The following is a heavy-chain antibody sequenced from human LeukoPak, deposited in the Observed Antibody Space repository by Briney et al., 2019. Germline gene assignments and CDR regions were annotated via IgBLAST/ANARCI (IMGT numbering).Heavy chain of an antibody. Sequence: SETLSLTCAVYGGSFSGYYWSWIRQPPGKGLEWIGEINHSGSTNYNPSLKSRVTISVDTSKNQFSLKLSSVTAADTAVYYCARSYSNPPYYYYYYMDVWGKGTTVTVSS. CDR2: INHSGST. CDR3: ARSYSNPPYYYYYYMDV. J-gene: IGHJ6*03. D-gene: IGHD3-10*01. CDR1: GGSFSGYY. V-gene: IGHV4-34*01.